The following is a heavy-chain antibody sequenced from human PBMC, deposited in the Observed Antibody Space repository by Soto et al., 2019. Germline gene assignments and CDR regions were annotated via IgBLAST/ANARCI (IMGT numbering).Heavy chain of an antibody. D-gene: IGHD6-19*01. J-gene: IGHJ4*02. V-gene: IGHV3-23*01. CDR1: GFTFGNNA. CDR2: ISDSGGIT. Sequence: EVQLLESGGGLVQPGGSLRLSCAGSGFTFGNNAMSWVRQAPGKGLEWVSSISDSGGITYYADSVKGRFTISRDNSKNTRYLKMNSRRAEDTAVYYWARKWVPGALDYWGQGTLVTVSS. CDR3: ARKWVPGALDY.